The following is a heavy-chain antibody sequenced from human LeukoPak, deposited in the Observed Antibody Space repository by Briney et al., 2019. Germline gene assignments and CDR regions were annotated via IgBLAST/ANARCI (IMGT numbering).Heavy chain of an antibody. Sequence: PGRSLRLSCAASGFTFSSYGMHWVRQAPGKGLEWVALISYDGSYKYYADSVRGRFTISRDNSKNTLYLQMNSLRAEDTAVYYCAKGGWELKDFDYWGQGTLVTVSS. CDR1: GFTFSSYG. V-gene: IGHV3-30*18. J-gene: IGHJ4*02. CDR3: AKGGWELKDFDY. CDR2: ISYDGSYK. D-gene: IGHD1-26*01.